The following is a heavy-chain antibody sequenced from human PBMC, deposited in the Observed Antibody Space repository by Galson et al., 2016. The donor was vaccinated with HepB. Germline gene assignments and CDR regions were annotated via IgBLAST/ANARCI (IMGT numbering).Heavy chain of an antibody. CDR3: ARDRIEEVHDSWSGYPLPYYYGVDV. V-gene: IGHV4-61*08. D-gene: IGHD3-3*01. CDR1: GGSVSTGGYY. CDR2: IFDSGSTNYNPT. J-gene: IGHJ6*02. Sequence: SETLSLTCTVSGGSVSTGGYYWTWIRQPPGKGLEWIGYIFDSGSTNYNPTNYNPSLKSRVTISVDPSKNQFSLKLYSVTPADTAVYYCARDRIEEVHDSWSGYPLPYYYGVDVWGQGTTVTVSS.